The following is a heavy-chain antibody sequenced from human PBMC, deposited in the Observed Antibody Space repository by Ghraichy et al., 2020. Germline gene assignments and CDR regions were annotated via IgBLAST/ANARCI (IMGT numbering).Heavy chain of an antibody. V-gene: IGHV3-30*18. D-gene: IGHD3-22*01. J-gene: IGHJ4*02. CDR1: RFTFGTYG. CDR3: AKEMSPYYESSGYYFDY. Sequence: GGSLRLSCAASRFTFGTYGMHWVRQAPGKGLEWVAFISYDGSDKYYADSVKGRFTISRDNSKNTLYLQMNSLRAEDTAVYYCAKEMSPYYESSGYYFDYWGQGTLVTVSS. CDR2: ISYDGSDK.